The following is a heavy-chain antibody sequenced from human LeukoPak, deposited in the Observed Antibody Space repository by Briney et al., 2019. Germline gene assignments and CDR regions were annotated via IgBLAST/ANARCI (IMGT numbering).Heavy chain of an antibody. J-gene: IGHJ5*02. CDR1: GGSISSSSYY. V-gene: IGHV4-39*07. CDR2: IYYSGST. D-gene: IGHD2/OR15-2a*01. Sequence: SETLSLTCTVSGGSISSSSYYWGWIRQPPGKGLEWIGSIYYSGSTYYNPSLKSRVTISVDTSKNQFSLKLSSVTAADTAVYYCARDRAKYRNIAPWGQGTLVTVSS. CDR3: ARDRAKYRNIAP.